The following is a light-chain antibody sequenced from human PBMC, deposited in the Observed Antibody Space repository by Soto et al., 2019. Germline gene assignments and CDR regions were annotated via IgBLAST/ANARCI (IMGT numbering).Light chain of an antibody. Sequence: SYELTQPPSVSVAPGQTARITCGGNNIGSKSVHWYQQKPGQAPVLVVYDDNDRPSGIPERFPGSDSGNTATLTVSRVEAGDEGDYYCQVWHSGVDWVFGGGTKVTVL. CDR3: QVWHSGVDWV. CDR1: NIGSKS. V-gene: IGLV3-21*02. J-gene: IGLJ2*01. CDR2: DDN.